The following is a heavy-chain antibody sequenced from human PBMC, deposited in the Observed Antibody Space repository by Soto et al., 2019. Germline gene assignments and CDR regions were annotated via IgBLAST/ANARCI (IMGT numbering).Heavy chain of an antibody. D-gene: IGHD2-8*01. CDR1: EYSFTSYG. J-gene: IGHJ6*02. Sequence: RGSEYSFTSYGSGRMRQKPGKGLEWMGIIYPGDSDTRYSPSFQGQVTISADKSISTAYLQWSSLKASDTAMYYCARVLLMGDAIHGMDVWGQGTTVTVSS. CDR2: IYPGDSDT. CDR3: ARVLLMGDAIHGMDV. V-gene: IGHV5-51*01.